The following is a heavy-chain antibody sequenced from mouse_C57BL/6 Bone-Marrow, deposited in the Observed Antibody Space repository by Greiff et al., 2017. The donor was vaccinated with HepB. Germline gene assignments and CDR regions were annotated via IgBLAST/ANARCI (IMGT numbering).Heavy chain of an antibody. D-gene: IGHD3-1*01. J-gene: IGHJ2*01. V-gene: IGHV5-9-1*02. CDR1: GFTFSSYA. Sequence: EVKLQESGEGLVKPGGSLKLSCAASGFTFSSYAMSWVRQTPEKRLEWVAYISSGGDYIYYADTVKGRFTISRDNARNTLYLQMSSLKSEDTAMYYCTRDGLLFDYWGQGTTLTVSS. CDR2: ISSGGDYI. CDR3: TRDGLLFDY.